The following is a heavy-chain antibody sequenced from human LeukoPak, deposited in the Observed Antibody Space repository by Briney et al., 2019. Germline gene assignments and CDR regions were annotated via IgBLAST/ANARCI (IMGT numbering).Heavy chain of an antibody. J-gene: IGHJ5*02. Sequence: SETLSLTCTVSGGSISSYYWSWIRQPAGKGLEWIGRIYTSGSTNYNPSLKSRVTISVDTSKNQFSLKLSSVTAADTAVYYCARGCIAAAGTRSVDWFDPWGQGTLVTVSS. CDR3: ARGCIAAAGTRSVDWFDP. D-gene: IGHD6-13*01. CDR1: GGSISSYY. V-gene: IGHV4-4*07. CDR2: IYTSGST.